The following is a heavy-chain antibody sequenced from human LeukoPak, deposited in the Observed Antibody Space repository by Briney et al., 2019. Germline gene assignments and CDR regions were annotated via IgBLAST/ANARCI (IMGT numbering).Heavy chain of an antibody. CDR3: ARVPNLWGYGDYGYY. J-gene: IGHJ4*02. CDR1: GFTFSSYA. Sequence: PGGSLRLSCAASGFTFSSYAMSWVRQAPGKGLEWVSAISGSGGSTYYADSVKGRFTIPRDNSKNTLYLQMNSLRAEDTAVYYCARVPNLWGYGDYGYYWGQGTLVTVSS. D-gene: IGHD4-17*01. V-gene: IGHV3-23*01. CDR2: ISGSGGST.